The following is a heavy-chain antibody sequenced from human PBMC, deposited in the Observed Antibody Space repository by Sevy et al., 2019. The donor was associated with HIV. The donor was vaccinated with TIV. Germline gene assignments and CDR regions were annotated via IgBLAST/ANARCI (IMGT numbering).Heavy chain of an antibody. CDR2: IYYSGGT. D-gene: IGHD3-16*01. Sequence: SETLSLTCTVSGGSVSSGSYYWSWIRQPPGKGLEWIGDIYYSGGTNYNPSLKSRVTISLDTSKDHFSLKMTSVTTADTAVYYCARDDPVMNAFDIWGQGTMVTVSS. V-gene: IGHV4-61*03. J-gene: IGHJ3*02. CDR1: GGSVSSGSYY. CDR3: ARDDPVMNAFDI.